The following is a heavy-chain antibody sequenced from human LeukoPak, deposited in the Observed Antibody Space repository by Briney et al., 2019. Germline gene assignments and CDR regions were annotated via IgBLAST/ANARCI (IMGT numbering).Heavy chain of an antibody. V-gene: IGHV1-69*13. CDR2: INPIFGTA. CDR3: ARGGYSSSWYYFDY. J-gene: IGHJ4*02. CDR1: GGTFSSYA. Sequence: ASVKVSCKASGGTFSSYAISWVRQAPGQGLEWMGGINPIFGTANYAQKFQGRVTITADESTSTAYMELSSLRSEDTAVYYCARGGYSSSWYYFDYWGQGTLVTVSS. D-gene: IGHD6-13*01.